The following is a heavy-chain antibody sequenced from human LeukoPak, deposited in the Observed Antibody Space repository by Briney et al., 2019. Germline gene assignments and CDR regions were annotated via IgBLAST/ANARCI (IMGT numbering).Heavy chain of an antibody. J-gene: IGHJ4*02. V-gene: IGHV3-23*01. Sequence: GGSLRLSCAASGFTFSTYAMSWVRQAPGRGLEWVSSLSGSGDGTYYADSVKGRFTISRDNSKNTLYLQVNSLRPDDTAVYYCTRDLTGHYSIDYWGQGTLVTVSS. D-gene: IGHD3-22*01. CDR3: TRDLTGHYSIDY. CDR1: GFTFSTYA. CDR2: LSGSGDGT.